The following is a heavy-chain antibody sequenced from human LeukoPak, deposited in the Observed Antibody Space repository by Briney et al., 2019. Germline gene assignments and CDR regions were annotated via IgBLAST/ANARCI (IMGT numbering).Heavy chain of an antibody. V-gene: IGHV3-30*02. J-gene: IGHJ4*02. CDR1: GFTLSSYD. CDR3: ARDWRYCSGGSCYPNRFDY. CDR2: IRYDGSNK. Sequence: GGSLRLSCAASGFTLSSYDIHWVRQAPGKGLEWVAFIRYDGSNKYYADSVKGRFTISRDNAKNSLYLQMNSLRAEDTAVYYCARDWRYCSGGSCYPNRFDYWGQGTLVTVSS. D-gene: IGHD2-15*01.